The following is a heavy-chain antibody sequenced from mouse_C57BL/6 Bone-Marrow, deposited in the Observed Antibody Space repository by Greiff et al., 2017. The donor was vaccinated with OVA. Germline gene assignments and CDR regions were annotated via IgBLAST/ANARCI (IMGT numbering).Heavy chain of an antibody. D-gene: IGHD1-1*01. Sequence: EVKLVESGPELVKPGASVKISCKASGYSFTDYNMNWVKQSNGKSLEWIGVINPNYGTTSYNQKFKGKATLTVDQSSSTAYMQLNSLTSEDSAVYYCARSPTLPGSSYGGYLDYWGQGTTLTVSS. V-gene: IGHV1-39*01. J-gene: IGHJ2*01. CDR1: GYSFTDYN. CDR3: ARSPTLPGSSYGGYLDY. CDR2: INPNYGTT.